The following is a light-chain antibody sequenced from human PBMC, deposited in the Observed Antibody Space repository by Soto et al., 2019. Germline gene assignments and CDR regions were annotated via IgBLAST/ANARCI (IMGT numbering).Light chain of an antibody. J-gene: IGKJ5*01. CDR1: QSIGGY. Sequence: EIVLTQSPVTLSLSPGERATLFCRASQSIGGYLAWYQQRPGQAPRPVIYDPSYRATGIPFRFSGSGSGTDFTLTISSLEPEDVAVYYCHQRFDWPITFGQGTRLDI. CDR3: HQRFDWPIT. CDR2: DPS. V-gene: IGKV3-11*01.